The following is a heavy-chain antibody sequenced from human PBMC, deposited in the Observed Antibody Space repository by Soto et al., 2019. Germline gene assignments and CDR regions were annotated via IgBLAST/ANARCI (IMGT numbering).Heavy chain of an antibody. J-gene: IGHJ6*02. CDR3: ARESSLVGYSYGMDV. D-gene: IGHD6-6*01. V-gene: IGHV3-30-3*01. Sequence: QVQLVESGGGVVQPGRSLRLSCAASGFTFSSYAMHWVRQAPGKGLEWVAVISYDGSNKYYADSVKGRFTISRDNSKNTLYLQMNSLRAEDTAVYYCARESSLVGYSYGMDVWGQGTTVTVSS. CDR1: GFTFSSYA. CDR2: ISYDGSNK.